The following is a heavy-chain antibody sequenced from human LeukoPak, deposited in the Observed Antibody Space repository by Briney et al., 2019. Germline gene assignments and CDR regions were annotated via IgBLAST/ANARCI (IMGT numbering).Heavy chain of an antibody. Sequence: GGSLRLSCAASGFTFSDNYMSWIRQAPGKGLEWVSYISSSGNTTYNADSVKGRFSITRDNAKNSLYLQMNSLRAEDTAVYYCARDGGRAWFLAYWGQGTLVTVSS. D-gene: IGHD6-19*01. CDR1: GFTFSDNY. CDR2: ISSSGNTT. J-gene: IGHJ4*02. CDR3: ARDGGRAWFLAY. V-gene: IGHV3-11*04.